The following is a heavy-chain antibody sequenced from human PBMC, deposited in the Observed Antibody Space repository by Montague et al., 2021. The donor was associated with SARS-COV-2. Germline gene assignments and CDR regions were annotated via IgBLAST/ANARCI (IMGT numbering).Heavy chain of an antibody. CDR1: GGSINDHY. J-gene: IGHJ2*01. V-gene: IGHV4-4*09. Sequence: SETLSLTCTVSGGSINDHYRSWIRQSPGKGLEWIGYISSHGKTNYNPSLKSRVTLSADASRNEFSLKLDSVTAADTAVYFCARRGYYDSAGYHWHLDLWGRGRLVTVSS. CDR3: ARRGYYDSAGYHWHLDL. CDR2: ISSHGKT. D-gene: IGHD3-22*01.